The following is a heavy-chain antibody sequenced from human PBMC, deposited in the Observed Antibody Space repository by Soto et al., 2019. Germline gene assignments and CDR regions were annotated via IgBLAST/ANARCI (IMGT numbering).Heavy chain of an antibody. CDR3: ARDSRYSGSLNAIDY. J-gene: IGHJ4*02. CDR1: GGSISSDDYY. CDR2: IHSSGSI. D-gene: IGHD1-26*01. V-gene: IGHV4-30-4*01. Sequence: SETLSLTCTVSGGSISSDDYYWSWIRQAPGRGLEWIGYIHSSGSIYYNPSLKSRATMSIDTAGNQFSLKLSSVTAADTAVYYCARDSRYSGSLNAIDYWGQGTLVTVSS.